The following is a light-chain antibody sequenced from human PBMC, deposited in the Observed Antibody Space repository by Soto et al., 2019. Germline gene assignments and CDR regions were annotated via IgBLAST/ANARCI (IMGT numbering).Light chain of an antibody. CDR1: RSNIGRNA. J-gene: IGLJ2*01. CDR3: AAWDDSLGGLVV. CDR2: SDD. Sequence: QLVLTQPPSASGTPGQRVTISCSGTRSNIGRNAVNWYHQLPGTAPKLLIYSDDQRPSGVPDRFSGSRSGTSASLVISGLQSEDEADYYCAAWDDSLGGLVVFGGGTKLTVL. V-gene: IGLV1-44*01.